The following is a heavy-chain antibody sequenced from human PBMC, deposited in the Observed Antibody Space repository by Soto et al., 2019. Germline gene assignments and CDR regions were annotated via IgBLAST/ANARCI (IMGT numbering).Heavy chain of an antibody. CDR3: AKDKVPRIAARNDAFDI. V-gene: IGHV3-23*01. D-gene: IGHD6-6*01. J-gene: IGHJ3*02. Sequence: EVQLLESGGGLVQPGGSLRLSCAASGFTFSSYAMSWVRQAPGKGLEWVSAISGSGGSTYYADSVKGRFTISRDNSKNTLYLQMNSLRAEDTAVYYCAKDKVPRIAARNDAFDIWGQGTMVTVSS. CDR1: GFTFSSYA. CDR2: ISGSGGST.